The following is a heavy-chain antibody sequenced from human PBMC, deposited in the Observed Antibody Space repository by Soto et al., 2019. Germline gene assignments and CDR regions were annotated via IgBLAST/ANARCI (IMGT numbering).Heavy chain of an antibody. V-gene: IGHV3-23*01. Sequence: EVQLLDSGGGLVQPGGSLRLSCAASGFTFSTYAMCWVRQAPGKGLEWVSTFTSGGRTYYADFVKGRFTISRDNSKNTLWLQMNSLRVEDTAVYYCAKGNQGSAWGQGTLVTVSS. CDR3: AKGNQGSA. CDR2: FTSGGRT. CDR1: GFTFSTYA. J-gene: IGHJ5*02.